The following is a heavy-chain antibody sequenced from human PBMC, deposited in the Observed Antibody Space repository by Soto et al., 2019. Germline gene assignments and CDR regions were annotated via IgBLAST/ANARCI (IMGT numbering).Heavy chain of an antibody. CDR3: AREDPRDLVAAGTPTCMDV. Sequence: ASVKVSCKASGYTFTSYYMHWVRQAPGQGLEWMGIINPSGGSTSYAQKFQGRVTMTRDTSTSTVYMELSSLSSEDTAVYYCAREDPRDLVAAGTPTCMDVWGQGTTVTVSS. CDR1: GYTFTSYY. J-gene: IGHJ6*02. V-gene: IGHV1-46*01. D-gene: IGHD6-13*01. CDR2: INPSGGST.